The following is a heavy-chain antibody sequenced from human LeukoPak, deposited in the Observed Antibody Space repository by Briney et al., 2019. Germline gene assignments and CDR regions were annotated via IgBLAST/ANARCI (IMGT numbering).Heavy chain of an antibody. D-gene: IGHD2-2*01. CDR2: INPNSGGT. V-gene: IGHV1-2*02. CDR1: GYTFTGYY. CDR3: ARGYCSSTSCSYFDS. J-gene: IGHJ4*02. Sequence: GASVKVSCKASGYTFTGYYMHWVRQAPGQGLEWMGWINPNSGGTNYAQRFQGRVTMTRDTSISTAYMELSRLRSDDTAVYYCARGYCSSTSCSYFDSWGQGTLVTVSS.